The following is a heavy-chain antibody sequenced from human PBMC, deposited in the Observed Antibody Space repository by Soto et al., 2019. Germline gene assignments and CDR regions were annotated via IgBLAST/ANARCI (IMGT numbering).Heavy chain of an antibody. CDR1: GGSFSGYY. V-gene: IGHV4-34*01. CDR2: INHSGST. CDR3: ARVPRYSSTWYSNWFDP. D-gene: IGHD6-13*01. Sequence: SETLSLTCAVYGGSFSGYYWSWIRQPPGKGLEWIGEINHSGSTNYNPSLKSRVTISVDTSKNQFSLMLSSVTAADTSVYYCARVPRYSSTWYSNWFDPWGQGTLVIVSS. J-gene: IGHJ5*02.